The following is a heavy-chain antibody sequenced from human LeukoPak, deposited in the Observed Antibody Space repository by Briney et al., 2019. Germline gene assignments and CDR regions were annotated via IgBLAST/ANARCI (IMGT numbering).Heavy chain of an antibody. J-gene: IGHJ4*02. D-gene: IGHD2-2*02. Sequence: ASVKVSCKISGYTLTELSMHWVRQASGKGLEWMGGFDPEHGEAIFSQKFQGRVTMTEDTSTDTTYMELTSLSSEDTAVYYCATEYCSGTSCDRSFEYWGQGTLVTVSS. CDR1: GYTLTELS. CDR2: FDPEHGEA. V-gene: IGHV1-24*01. CDR3: ATEYCSGTSCDRSFEY.